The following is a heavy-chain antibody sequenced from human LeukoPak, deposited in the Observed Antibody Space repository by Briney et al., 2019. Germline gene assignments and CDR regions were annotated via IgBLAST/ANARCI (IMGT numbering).Heavy chain of an antibody. CDR1: GITLSNYG. Sequence: SGGSLSLSCAVSGITLSNYGMSWVRQAPGKGLEWVAGISDSGGSTNYADSVKGRFTISRDNPKNTLYLQMNSLRAEDTAVYFCAKRGIVIRAVIIVGFHKEAYYFDYWGQGALVTVSS. J-gene: IGHJ4*02. CDR3: AKRGIVIRAVIIVGFHKEAYYFDY. V-gene: IGHV3-23*01. D-gene: IGHD3-10*01. CDR2: ISDSGGST.